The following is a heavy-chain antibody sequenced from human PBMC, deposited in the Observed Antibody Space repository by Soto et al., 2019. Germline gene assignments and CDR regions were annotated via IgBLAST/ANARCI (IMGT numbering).Heavy chain of an antibody. CDR1: GGSISSSYYY. J-gene: IGHJ3*02. V-gene: IGHV4-39*01. CDR2: SDYSGST. CDR3: GGAPPGGGLHFPAVEI. Sequence: PSETLSLTCTVSGGSISSSYYYWGWARQPPGKGLEWIGNSDYSGSTYYNPSLKSRVTISVDTSKNQFSLKLSSVTAADTAVYYCGGAPPGGGLHFPAVEIWGQGTRVTVSS. D-gene: IGHD3-3*02.